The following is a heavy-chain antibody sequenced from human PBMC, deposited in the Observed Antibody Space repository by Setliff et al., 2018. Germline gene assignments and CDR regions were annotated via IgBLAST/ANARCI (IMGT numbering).Heavy chain of an antibody. J-gene: IGHJ3*01. CDR1: GFIFSTLS. CDR2: ITGTSSTI. V-gene: IGHV3-48*01. D-gene: IGHD3-16*01. Sequence: LRLSCAASGFIFSTLSMNWVRQAPGKGLEWLSYITGTSSTINYADSVKGRFTISRDNARNSVYLQMNSLRAEDTAVYYCARTGWGKYAFDLWGQGAMVTVSS. CDR3: ARTGWGKYAFDL.